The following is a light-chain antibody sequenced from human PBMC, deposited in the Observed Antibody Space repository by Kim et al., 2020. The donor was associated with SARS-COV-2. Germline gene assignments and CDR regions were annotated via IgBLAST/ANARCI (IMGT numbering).Light chain of an antibody. Sequence: IRITQSPSSLSASSGDRVTITCRASQGISSHLAWYQQKPGKAPKLLISAVSTLQSGVPSRFSGSGSGTDFTLTITCLQSEDFATYYCQQYYSYPWTFGQGTKVDIK. J-gene: IGKJ1*01. CDR2: AVS. V-gene: IGKV1-8*01. CDR1: QGISSH. CDR3: QQYYSYPWT.